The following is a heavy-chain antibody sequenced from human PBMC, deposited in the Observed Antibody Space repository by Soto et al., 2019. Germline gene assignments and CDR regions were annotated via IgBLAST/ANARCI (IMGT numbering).Heavy chain of an antibody. Sequence: PGGSLRLSCAASGFTFSSYSMNWVRQAPGKGLEWVSSISSSSSYIYYADSVKGRFTISRDNAKDSLYLQMNSLRAEDTAVYYCARDKVYSGYDAQLEAPKDYWGQGTLVTVSS. CDR3: ARDKVYSGYDAQLEAPKDY. V-gene: IGHV3-21*01. J-gene: IGHJ4*02. CDR1: GFTFSSYS. D-gene: IGHD5-12*01. CDR2: ISSSSSYI.